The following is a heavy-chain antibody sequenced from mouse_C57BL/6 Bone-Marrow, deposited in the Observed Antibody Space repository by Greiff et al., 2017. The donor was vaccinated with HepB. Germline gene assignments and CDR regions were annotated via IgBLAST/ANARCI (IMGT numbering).Heavy chain of an antibody. CDR3: ARHGAQAEDY. CDR1: GFTFSSYT. J-gene: IGHJ2*01. V-gene: IGHV5-9*01. Sequence: EVKLMESGGGLVKPGGSLKLSCAASGFTFSSYTMSWVRQTPEKRLEWVATISGGGGNTYYPDSVKGRFTISRDNAKNTLYLQMSSLRSEDTALYYCARHGAQAEDYWGQGTTLTVSS. CDR2: ISGGGGNT. D-gene: IGHD3-2*02.